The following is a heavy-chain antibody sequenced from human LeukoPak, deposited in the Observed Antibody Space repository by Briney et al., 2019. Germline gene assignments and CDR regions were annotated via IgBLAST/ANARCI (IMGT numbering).Heavy chain of an antibody. J-gene: IGHJ6*03. CDR3: ARSTGYDFWSGYFYMDV. CDR1: GGSISSYY. V-gene: IGHV4-59*01. CDR2: IYYSGST. D-gene: IGHD3-3*01. Sequence: SETLSLTCTVSGGSISSYYWSWIRQPPGKGLEWIGYIYYSGSTNYNPPLKSRVTISVDTSKNQFSLKLSSVTAADTAVYYCARSTGYDFWSGYFYMDVWGKGTTVTVSS.